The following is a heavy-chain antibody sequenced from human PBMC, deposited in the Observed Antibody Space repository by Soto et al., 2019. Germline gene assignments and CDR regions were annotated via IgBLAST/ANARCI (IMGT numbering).Heavy chain of an antibody. CDR1: GYTFTSYG. V-gene: IGHV1-18*01. CDR2: ISAYNGNT. Sequence: EASVKVSCKASGYTFTSYGISWVRQAPGQGLEWMGWISAYNGNTNYAQKLQGRVTMTTDTSTSTAYMELRSLRSDDTAVYYCARVVVAATTMNWFDPWGQGTLVTVSS. J-gene: IGHJ5*02. CDR3: ARVVVAATTMNWFDP. D-gene: IGHD2-15*01.